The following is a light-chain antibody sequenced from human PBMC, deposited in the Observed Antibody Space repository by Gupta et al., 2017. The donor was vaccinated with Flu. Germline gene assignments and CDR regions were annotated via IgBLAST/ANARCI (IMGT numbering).Light chain of an antibody. J-gene: IGKJ2*03. CDR2: GAS. CDR3: QQYNNWPPRDS. V-gene: IGKV3-15*01. Sequence: EIVMTQSPATLSVSPGERATLSCRASQSVSSNLAWYQQKPGQAPRLLIYGASTRATGIPARFSGSGSGTEFTLTISNLQSEDFAVYYCQQYNNWPPRDSFGQGTKLEIK. CDR1: QSVSSN.